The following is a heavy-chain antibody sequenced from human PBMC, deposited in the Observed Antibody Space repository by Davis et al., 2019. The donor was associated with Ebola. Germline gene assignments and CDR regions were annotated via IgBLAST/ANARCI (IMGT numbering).Heavy chain of an antibody. CDR2: INWDGGTT. J-gene: IGHJ4*02. V-gene: IGHV3-20*04. Sequence: GESLKISCAASGFTFYDYGMSWVRQSPGRGLEWVACINWDGGTTAYAESVEGRFTISRDNAESSLFLEMESLRVEDTAVYYCARGHSGSPFDYWGQGILVTVSS. D-gene: IGHD6-25*01. CDR3: ARGHSGSPFDY. CDR1: GFTFYDYG.